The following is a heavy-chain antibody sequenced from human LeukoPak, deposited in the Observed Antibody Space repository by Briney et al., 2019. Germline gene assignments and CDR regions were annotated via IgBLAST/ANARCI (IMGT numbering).Heavy chain of an antibody. V-gene: IGHV1-18*01. CDR1: GYTFTSYG. CDR3: ARAVAGTSRMGDY. J-gene: IGHJ4*02. Sequence: ASVKVSCKASGYTFTSYGISWVRQAPGQRLEWMGWISAYNGNTNYAQKLQGRVTMTTDTSTSTAYMELGSLRSDDTAAYYCARAVAGTSRMGDYWGQGALVTVCS. D-gene: IGHD6-19*01. CDR2: ISAYNGNT.